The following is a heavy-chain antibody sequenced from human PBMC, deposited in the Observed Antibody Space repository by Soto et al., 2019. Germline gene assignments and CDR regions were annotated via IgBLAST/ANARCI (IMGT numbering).Heavy chain of an antibody. CDR1: GFTFSSYD. Sequence: PGGSLRLSCVASGFTFSSYDMHWVRQAQGKGLEYVSSISSNGGTTYYGNSVKGRFTISRDNSKNTLYLQMGSLRAEDMAVYYCVRRVSGNYDYWGQGTLVTAPQ. J-gene: IGHJ4*02. D-gene: IGHD1-7*01. V-gene: IGHV3-64*01. CDR2: ISSNGGTT. CDR3: VRRVSGNYDY.